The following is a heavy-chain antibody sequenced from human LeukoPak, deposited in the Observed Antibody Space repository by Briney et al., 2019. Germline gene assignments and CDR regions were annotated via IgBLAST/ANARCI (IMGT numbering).Heavy chain of an antibody. Sequence: GGSLRLSCAASGFTFEDYGMSWVRQAPGKGLEWVARSRSKAQSYRTAYAASVEGRFTISRDASKDLLYLQMNSLKTEDTAVYYCAREGRDAYNYAFDIWGQGTTVTVSS. V-gene: IGHV3-72*01. CDR3: AREGRDAYNYAFDI. CDR2: SRSKAQSYRT. J-gene: IGHJ3*02. CDR1: GFTFEDYG. D-gene: IGHD5-24*01.